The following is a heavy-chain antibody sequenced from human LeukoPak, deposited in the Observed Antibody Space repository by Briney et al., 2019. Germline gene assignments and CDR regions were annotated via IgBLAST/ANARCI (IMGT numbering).Heavy chain of an antibody. CDR2: ISGMGVST. CDR1: GFTFSSYA. D-gene: IGHD7-27*01. CDR3: AKDKSLGLPTYFDY. Sequence: GGSLRLSCAASGFTFSSYAMTWVRQTPGKGRGWGSGISGMGVSTYYADFVKRRFTISRDNSKNTLCLQMNSLRAEDTAVYFCAKDKSLGLPTYFDYWGQGTLVTVSS. J-gene: IGHJ4*02. V-gene: IGHV3-23*01.